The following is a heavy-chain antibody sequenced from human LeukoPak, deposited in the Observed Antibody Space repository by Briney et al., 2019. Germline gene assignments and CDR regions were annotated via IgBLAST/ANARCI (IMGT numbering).Heavy chain of an antibody. D-gene: IGHD3-16*01. Sequence: PSETLSLTCTVSGGSISSYYWSWLRQPPGKGREWIGYIYYSGSTNYNPSLKSRVTISVDTSKNQFSLKLSSVTAADTAVYYCARGLGLDAFDIWGQGTMVTVSS. CDR3: ARGLGLDAFDI. CDR2: IYYSGST. J-gene: IGHJ3*02. CDR1: GGSISSYY. V-gene: IGHV4-59*01.